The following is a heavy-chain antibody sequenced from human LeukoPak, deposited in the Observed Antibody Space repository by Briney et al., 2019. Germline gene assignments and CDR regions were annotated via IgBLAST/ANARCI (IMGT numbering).Heavy chain of an antibody. V-gene: IGHV3-30-3*01. CDR3: ANIAVAAYFDY. D-gene: IGHD6-19*01. CDR2: ISYDGSNK. J-gene: IGHJ4*02. CDR1: GFTFSSYA. Sequence: GGSLRLSCAASGFTFSSYAMHWVRQAPGKGLEWVAVISYDGSNKYYADSVKGRFTISRDNSKNTLYLQMNSLRAEDTAVYYCANIAVAAYFDYWGQGTLVTVSS.